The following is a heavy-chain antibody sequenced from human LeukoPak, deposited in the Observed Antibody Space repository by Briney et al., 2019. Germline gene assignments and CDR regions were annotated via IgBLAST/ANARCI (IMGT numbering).Heavy chain of an antibody. D-gene: IGHD2-15*01. CDR2: INHSGST. V-gene: IGHV4-34*01. CDR1: GGSFSGYY. Sequence: PPETLSLTCAVYGGSFSGYYWSWIRQPPGKGLEWIGEINHSGSTNYNPSLKSRVTISVDTSKNQFSLKLSSVTAADTAVYFCVRVGVVVAATRWTTPRRSYYFDYWGQGALVTVSS. CDR3: VRVGVVVAATRWTTPRRSYYFDY. J-gene: IGHJ4*02.